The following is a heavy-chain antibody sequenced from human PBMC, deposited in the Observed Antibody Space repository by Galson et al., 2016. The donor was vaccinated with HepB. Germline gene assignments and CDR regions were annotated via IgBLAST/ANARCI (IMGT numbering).Heavy chain of an antibody. CDR2: TFYRSTWGN. D-gene: IGHD3-10*01. Sequence: CAISGDSVYNNGAAWVWIRQSPSRGLEWLGRTFYRSTWGNHYTGSVRNRITISPDTSRNQFSLHLNSVTPEDTAVYYCARAVMLGRGMDVWGQGTTVIVSS. J-gene: IGHJ6*02. CDR3: ARAVMLGRGMDV. V-gene: IGHV6-1*01. CDR1: GDSVYNNGAA.